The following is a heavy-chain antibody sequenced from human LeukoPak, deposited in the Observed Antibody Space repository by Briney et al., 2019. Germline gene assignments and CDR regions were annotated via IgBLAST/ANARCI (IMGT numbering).Heavy chain of an antibody. CDR2: INGDATVT. J-gene: IGHJ4*02. D-gene: IGHD2-8*01. CDR1: GFTFSAHW. CDR3: ARDKWWGASDH. Sequence: GGSLRLSRAASGFTFSAHWMHWVRQAPGKGPVWVAQINGDATVTNYAVSVKGRFTISRDNAKNTVHLQMSSLTAEDTAVYYCARDKWWGASDHWGQGSLVTVSS. V-gene: IGHV3-74*01.